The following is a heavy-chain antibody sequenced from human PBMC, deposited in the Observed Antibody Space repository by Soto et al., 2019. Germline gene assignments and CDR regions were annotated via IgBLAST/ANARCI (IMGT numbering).Heavy chain of an antibody. CDR2: ISGSGGST. D-gene: IGHD3-22*01. V-gene: IGHV3-23*01. CDR1: VFTFSNYG. J-gene: IGHJ4*02. CDR3: AAYYYDSSGYYHYFDY. Sequence: WWSLRLSCSASVFTFSNYGMSWVRQAPGKGLEWVSGISGSGGSTYYADSVKGRFTISRDNSKNTLYLQMNSLRAEDTAVYYCAAYYYDSSGYYHYFDYWGQGTLVTVSS.